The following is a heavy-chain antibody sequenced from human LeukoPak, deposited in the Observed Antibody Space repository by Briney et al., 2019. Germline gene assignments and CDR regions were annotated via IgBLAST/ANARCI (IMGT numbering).Heavy chain of an antibody. J-gene: IGHJ3*02. CDR3: ARDLWVRGAVALDI. CDR1: GGSISSYY. Sequence: NTSETLSLTCTVSGGSISSYYWSWIRQPAGKGLEWIGRIYTSGSTNYNPSLKSRVAMSVDTSKNQFSLKLSSVTAADTAVYYCARDLWVRGAVALDIWGQGTMVTVSS. V-gene: IGHV4-4*07. CDR2: IYTSGST. D-gene: IGHD3-10*01.